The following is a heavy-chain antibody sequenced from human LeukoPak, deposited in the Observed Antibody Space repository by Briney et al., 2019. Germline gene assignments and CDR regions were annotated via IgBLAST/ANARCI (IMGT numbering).Heavy chain of an antibody. V-gene: IGHV3-33*06. Sequence: GRSLRLSCAASGFTFRSYGMHWVRQAPGKGLEWVAVIWHDGKNKYYADSVKGRFTISRDNSKNTLYLQMDSLRAEDTAVYYCAKDRGSNDPIDYWGQGPLVTVSS. D-gene: IGHD2-15*01. CDR2: IWHDGKNK. CDR1: GFTFRSYG. CDR3: AKDRGSNDPIDY. J-gene: IGHJ4*02.